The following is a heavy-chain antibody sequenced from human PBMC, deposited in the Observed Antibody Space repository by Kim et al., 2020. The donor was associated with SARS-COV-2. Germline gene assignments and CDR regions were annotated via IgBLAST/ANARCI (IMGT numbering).Heavy chain of an antibody. CDR3: AKAPTVPVPLYNWNVVYLVY. D-gene: IGHD1-1*01. V-gene: IGHV3-23*01. CDR1: GFTFNNYA. CDR2: ISGGGGST. Sequence: GGSLRLSCTASGFTFNNYAMSWVRQAPGKGLEWVSAISGGGGSTYYEDSVKGRFTISRDNSKNTLYLQMNSLRAEDTAVYYCAKAPTVPVPLYNWNVVYLVYWGQGTLVTVSP. J-gene: IGHJ4*02.